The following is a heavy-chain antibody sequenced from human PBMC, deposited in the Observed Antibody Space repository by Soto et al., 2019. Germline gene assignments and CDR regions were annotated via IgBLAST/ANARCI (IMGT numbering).Heavy chain of an antibody. CDR1: GYTFTSYG. V-gene: IGHV1-18*01. D-gene: IGHD3-3*01. J-gene: IGHJ4*02. CDR2: INVYNGNT. CDR3: ARDTSRVEYDN. Sequence: QVQLVQSGAEVKKPGASVKVSCKASGYTFTSYGISWVRQAPGQGLEWMGWINVYNGNTNYAQKLQGRVTMTTDTSAITAYVDLSSLRSDDTPLYFCARDTSRVEYDNWGQGTLVTVSS.